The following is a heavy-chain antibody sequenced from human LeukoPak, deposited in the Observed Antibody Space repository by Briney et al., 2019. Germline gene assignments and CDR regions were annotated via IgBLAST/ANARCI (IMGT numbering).Heavy chain of an antibody. CDR1: GYTFTGYY. CDR3: ARAEGSTSRNWFDP. J-gene: IGHJ5*02. V-gene: IGHV1-2*02. CDR2: INPNSGGT. D-gene: IGHD2-2*01. Sequence: ASVKVSCKASGYTFTGYYMHWVRQAPGQGLEWMGWINPNSGGTNYAQKFQGRVTMTTDTSTSTAYMELRSLRSDDTAVYYCARAEGSTSRNWFDPWGQGTLVTVSS.